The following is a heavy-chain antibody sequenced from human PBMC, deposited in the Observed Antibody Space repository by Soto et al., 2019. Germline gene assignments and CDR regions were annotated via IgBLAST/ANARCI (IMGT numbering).Heavy chain of an antibody. CDR1: GGSFSGYY. V-gene: IGHV4-34*01. D-gene: IGHD6-19*01. Sequence: QVQLQQWGAGLLKPSETLSLTCAVYGGSFSGYYWSWIRQPPGKGLEWIGEINHSGSTNYNPSLKSRVTISVDTSKNQFSLKLSSVTAADTAVYYCARQLIGSGWHNWFDPWGQGTLVTVSS. CDR2: INHSGST. CDR3: ARQLIGSGWHNWFDP. J-gene: IGHJ5*02.